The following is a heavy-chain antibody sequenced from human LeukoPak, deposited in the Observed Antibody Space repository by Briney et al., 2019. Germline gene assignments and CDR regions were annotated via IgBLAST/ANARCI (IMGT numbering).Heavy chain of an antibody. D-gene: IGHD3-3*01. V-gene: IGHV1-2*02. CDR1: GYTFTGYY. CDR2: INPNSGGT. CDR3: AREGSEDYDFWSGPSSSGNWFDP. J-gene: IGHJ5*02. Sequence: GASVKVSCKASGYTFTGYYMHWVRQAPGQGLEWMGWINPNSGGTNYAQKFQGRVTMTRDTSISTAYMELSRLRSDDTAVYYCAREGSEDYDFWSGPSSSGNWFDPWGQGTLVTVSS.